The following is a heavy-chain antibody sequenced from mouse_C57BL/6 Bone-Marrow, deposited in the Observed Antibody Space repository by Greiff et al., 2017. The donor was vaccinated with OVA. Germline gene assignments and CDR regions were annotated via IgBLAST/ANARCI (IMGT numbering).Heavy chain of an antibody. J-gene: IGHJ4*01. CDR1: GFNIKDYY. Sequence: EVKLQESGAELVKPGASVKLSCTASGFNIKDYYMHWVKQRTEQGLEWIGRIDPEDGETQYAPKFQGKATITADTPSNTAYRQLSSLTSEDTAVYYWGSELFYAMDYWGQGTSVTVAS. CDR3: GSELFYAMDY. CDR2: IDPEDGET. V-gene: IGHV14-2*01.